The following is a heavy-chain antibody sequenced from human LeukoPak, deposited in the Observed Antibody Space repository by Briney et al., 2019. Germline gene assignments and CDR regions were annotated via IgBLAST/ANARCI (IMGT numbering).Heavy chain of an antibody. J-gene: IGHJ3*02. V-gene: IGHV1-69*13. CDR3: ARGYLPYYYDSSGSPTYDAFDI. CDR2: IIPIFGTA. CDR1: GGTFSSYA. Sequence: ASVKVSCKASGGTFSSYAISWVRQAPGQGLEWMGGIIPIFGTANYAQKFQGRVTITADESTSTAYMELSSLRSEDTAVYYCARGYLPYYYDSSGSPTYDAFDIWGQGTMVTVSS. D-gene: IGHD3-22*01.